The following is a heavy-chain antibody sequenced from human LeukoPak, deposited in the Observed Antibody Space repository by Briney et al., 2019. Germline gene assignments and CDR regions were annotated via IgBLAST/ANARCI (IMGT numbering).Heavy chain of an antibody. V-gene: IGHV4-34*09. CDR3: ARESEEFDY. CDR2: INHSGST. CDR1: GGSFSGYY. J-gene: IGHJ4*02. Sequence: TPSETLSLTCAVYGGSFSGYYWSWIRQPPGKGLEWIGEINHSGSTNYNPSLKSRVTISVDTSKNQFSLKLSSVTAADTAVYYCARESEEFDYWGQGTLVTVSS.